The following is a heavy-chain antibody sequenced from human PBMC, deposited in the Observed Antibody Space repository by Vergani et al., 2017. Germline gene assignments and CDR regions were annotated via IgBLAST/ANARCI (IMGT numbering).Heavy chain of an antibody. CDR1: GGSISSYY. CDR3: ARATHYYDSSGPTYYFDY. J-gene: IGHJ4*02. CDR2: IYYSGST. V-gene: IGHV4-59*01. D-gene: IGHD3-22*01. Sequence: QVQLQESGPGLVKPSETLSLTCTVSGGSISSYYWSWIRQPPGKGLECIGYIYYSGSTNYNPSLKSRVTISVDTSKNQFSLKLSSVTAADTAVYYCARATHYYDSSGPTYYFDYWGQGTLVTVSS.